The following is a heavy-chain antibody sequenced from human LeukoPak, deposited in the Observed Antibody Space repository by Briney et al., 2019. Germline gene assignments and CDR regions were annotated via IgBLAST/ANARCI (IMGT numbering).Heavy chain of an antibody. J-gene: IGHJ3*02. CDR2: IYYSGST. D-gene: IGHD2-15*01. Sequence: SETLSLTCTVSGGSIHSGGFYWSWIRQPPGKGLEWIGYIYYSGSTNYNPSLKSRVTISVDTSKNQFSLKLSSVTAVDTAVYYCARVATRVDAFDIWGQGTMVTVSS. CDR3: ARVATRVDAFDI. CDR1: GGSIHSGGFY. V-gene: IGHV4-61*08.